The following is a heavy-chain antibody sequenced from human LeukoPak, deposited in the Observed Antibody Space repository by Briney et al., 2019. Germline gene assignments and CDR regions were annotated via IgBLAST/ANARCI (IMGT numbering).Heavy chain of an antibody. CDR1: GGSFSGYY. V-gene: IGHV4-4*07. D-gene: IGHD1-26*01. CDR2: IYTSGST. J-gene: IGHJ4*02. CDR3: ARDREVGATGYYFDY. Sequence: SETLSLTCAVYGGSFSGYYWSWIRQPAGKGLEWIGRIYTSGSTTYNSSLKSRVTISLDTSKNHFSLRLSSVTAADTAVYYCARDREVGATGYYFDYWGQGTLVTVSS.